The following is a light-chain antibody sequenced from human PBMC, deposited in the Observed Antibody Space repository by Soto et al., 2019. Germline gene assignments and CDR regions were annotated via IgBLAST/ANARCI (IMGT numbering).Light chain of an antibody. V-gene: IGKV1-9*01. CDR2: AAS. J-gene: IGKJ5*01. Sequence: IQLTQSPYSLSASVGDRVTITCRASQGITSYLALYQQKPGKAPKLLIYAASTLQSGVPSRFSGSGSGTEFTLTISSLQPEDFATYYCQQLNSYPIPFGQVTRLEVK. CDR3: QQLNSYPIP. CDR1: QGITSY.